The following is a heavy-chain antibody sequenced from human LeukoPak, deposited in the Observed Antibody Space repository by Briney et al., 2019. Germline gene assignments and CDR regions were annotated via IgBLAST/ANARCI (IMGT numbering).Heavy chain of an antibody. CDR3: ARGPIVGATLLPGSYMDV. CDR2: INHSGST. J-gene: IGHJ6*03. CDR1: GGSFSGYY. V-gene: IGHV4-34*01. Sequence: SETLSLTCAVYGGSFSGYYWSWIRQPPGKGLEWIGEINHSGSTNYNPSLKSRVTISVDTSKNQSSLKLSSVTAADTAVYYCARGPIVGATLLPGSYMDVWGKGTTVTVSS. D-gene: IGHD1-26*01.